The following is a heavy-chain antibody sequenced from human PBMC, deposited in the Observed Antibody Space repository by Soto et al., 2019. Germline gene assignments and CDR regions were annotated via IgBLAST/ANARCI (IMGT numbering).Heavy chain of an antibody. J-gene: IGHJ4*02. V-gene: IGHV4-4*02. D-gene: IGHD6-13*01. CDR1: GGSISTSNW. CDR3: ARARATIAAAAIFDC. CDR2: VYRTGST. Sequence: QVQLQESGPGLVKPSGTLSLTCAVSGGSISTSNWWSWVRQPPGKGLEWIGEVYRTGSTNYNPSLESRLNISVDKSKNQFSLKLTSVTAADTAGYYCARARATIAAAAIFDCWGQGTLVTVSS.